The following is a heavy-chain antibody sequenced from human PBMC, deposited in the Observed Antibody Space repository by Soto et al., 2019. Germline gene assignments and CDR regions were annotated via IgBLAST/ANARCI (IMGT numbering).Heavy chain of an antibody. CDR1: GGSISSGDYY. J-gene: IGHJ6*02. D-gene: IGHD6-13*01. V-gene: IGHV4-30-4*01. Sequence: QVQLQESGPGLVKPSQTLSLTCTVSGGSISSGDYYWSWIRQPPGKGLEWIGYIYYSGSTYYNPSRKSRVTISVDTSKDQFSLKLSSVTAADTAVYYGARARAAGPYGMDVWGQGTTVTVSS. CDR2: IYYSGST. CDR3: ARARAAGPYGMDV.